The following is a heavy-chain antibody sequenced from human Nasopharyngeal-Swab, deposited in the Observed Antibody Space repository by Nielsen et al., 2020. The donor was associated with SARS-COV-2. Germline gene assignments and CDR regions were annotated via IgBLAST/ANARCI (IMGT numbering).Heavy chain of an antibody. D-gene: IGHD4-17*01. J-gene: IGHJ6*02. CDR3: AALYGDYSNYYYYYGMDV. CDR1: GGSFSGYY. V-gene: IGHV4-34*01. Sequence: SETLSLTCAVYGGSFSGYYWSWIRQPPGKGLEWIGEINHSGSTNYNPSLKSRVTISVDTSKNQFSLKLSSVTAADTAVYYCAALYGDYSNYYYYYGMDVWGQGTTVTVSS. CDR2: INHSGST.